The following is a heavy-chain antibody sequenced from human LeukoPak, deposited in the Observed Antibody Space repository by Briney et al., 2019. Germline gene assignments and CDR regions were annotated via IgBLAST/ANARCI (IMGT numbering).Heavy chain of an antibody. Sequence: PSETLSLTCTVSGDSISSYDWSWIRQPAGKGLEWIGRIYISGNTYYNSPLKSRVTMSVDTSKNQLSLKLTSVSAADTAVYYCAREIYGSGSYYFDYWGQGTLVTVSS. D-gene: IGHD3-10*01. CDR3: AREIYGSGSYYFDY. J-gene: IGHJ4*02. CDR2: IYISGNT. V-gene: IGHV4-4*07. CDR1: GDSISSYD.